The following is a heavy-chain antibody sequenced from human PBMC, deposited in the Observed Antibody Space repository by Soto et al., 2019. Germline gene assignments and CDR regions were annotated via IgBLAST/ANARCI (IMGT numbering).Heavy chain of an antibody. CDR2: IIPIFGTA. Sequence: SVKVSCKASGGTFSSYAIIWVRQAPGQGLECMGGIIPIFGTANYAKKFQGRVKITADESTSTAYMELSSLRSEDTAVYLCAREHFQSSRAARPSSAGFDYWGQGTVVTVSS. CDR1: GGTFSSYA. V-gene: IGHV1-69*13. J-gene: IGHJ4*02. D-gene: IGHD6-6*01. CDR3: AREHFQSSRAARPSSAGFDY.